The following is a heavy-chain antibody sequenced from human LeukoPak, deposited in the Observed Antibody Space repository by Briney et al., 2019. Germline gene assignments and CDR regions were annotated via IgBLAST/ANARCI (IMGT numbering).Heavy chain of an antibody. V-gene: IGHV4-39*02. D-gene: IGHD4-17*01. CDR3: AREPQYVGDDYVFSYFDY. CDR2: IYYSGST. CDR1: GGSISSSSYY. J-gene: IGHJ4*02. Sequence: PSETLSLTCTVSGGSISSSSYYWGWIRQPPGKGLEWIGSIYYSGSTYYNPSLKSRVTISVDTSKNQFSLKLSSVTAADTAVYYCAREPQYVGDDYVFSYFDYWGQGTLVTVSS.